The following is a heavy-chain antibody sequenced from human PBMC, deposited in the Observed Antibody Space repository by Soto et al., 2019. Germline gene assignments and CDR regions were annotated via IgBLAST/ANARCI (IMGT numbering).Heavy chain of an antibody. CDR2: IYASGSS. V-gene: IGHV4-4*07. CDR3: AREYSYHFDP. Sequence: PSETLSLTCTVSGSSISGFHWSWIRQPAGEGLEWIGRIYASGSSYYNPSLKSRVTMSVDTAKNQISLKLTSMTAADTAVYYCAREYSYHFDPWGQGTLVTVSS. CDR1: GSSISGFH. J-gene: IGHJ5*02. D-gene: IGHD4-4*01.